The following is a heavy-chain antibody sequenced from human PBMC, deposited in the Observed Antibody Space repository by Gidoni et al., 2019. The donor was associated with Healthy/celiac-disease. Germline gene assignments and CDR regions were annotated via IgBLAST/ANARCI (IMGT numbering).Heavy chain of an antibody. CDR2: ISSSSSYI. Sequence: EVQLVESGGGLVKPGGSLRLSCAASGFTFSSYSMNWVRQAPGKGLEWVSSISSSSSYIYYADSVKGRFTISRDNAKNSLYLQMNSLRAEDTAVYYCARDGKGYCSGGSCYPMYYYYYGMDVWGQGTTVTVSS. CDR1: GFTFSSYS. V-gene: IGHV3-21*01. J-gene: IGHJ6*02. D-gene: IGHD2-15*01. CDR3: ARDGKGYCSGGSCYPMYYYYYGMDV.